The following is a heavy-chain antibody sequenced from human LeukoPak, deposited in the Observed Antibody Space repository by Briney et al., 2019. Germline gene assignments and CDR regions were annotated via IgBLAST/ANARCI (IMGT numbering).Heavy chain of an antibody. CDR3: AVSSYGDYGEMGLDY. Sequence: SETLSLTCTVSGGSFRSSSYYWGWIRQTPGKGLEWIGCIYYSGSTYYNPSLKSRVTISVDTSKNQFSLKLSSVTAADTAVYYCAVSSYGDYGEMGLDYWGQGTLVTVSS. V-gene: IGHV4-39*07. CDR2: IYYSGST. J-gene: IGHJ4*02. CDR1: GGSFRSSSYY. D-gene: IGHD4-17*01.